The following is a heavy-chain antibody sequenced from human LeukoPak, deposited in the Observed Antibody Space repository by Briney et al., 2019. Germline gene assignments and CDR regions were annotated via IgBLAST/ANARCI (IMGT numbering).Heavy chain of an antibody. V-gene: IGHV4-39*07. Sequence: PSETLSLTCTVSGGSIRSSYYYWGWIRQPPGKGLEWIGSIYDSGSTYYNPSLKSRVTISVDTSKNQFSLKLNSVTAADTAVYYCARGGSSSWYYLFYWGQGTLVTVSS. CDR3: ARGGSSSWYYLFY. CDR1: GGSIRSSYYY. CDR2: IYDSGST. J-gene: IGHJ4*02. D-gene: IGHD6-13*01.